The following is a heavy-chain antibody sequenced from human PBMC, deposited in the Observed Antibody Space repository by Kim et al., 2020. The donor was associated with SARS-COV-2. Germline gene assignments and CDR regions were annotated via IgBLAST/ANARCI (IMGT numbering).Heavy chain of an antibody. J-gene: IGHJ4*02. D-gene: IGHD6-13*01. Sequence: STSNNDSGKGRLIISRDNSRNTLYLQMSSLTAEDTAIYSCANGAASGIDYWGQGTLVTVSS. CDR2: ST. V-gene: IGHV3-23*01. CDR3: ANGAASGIDY.